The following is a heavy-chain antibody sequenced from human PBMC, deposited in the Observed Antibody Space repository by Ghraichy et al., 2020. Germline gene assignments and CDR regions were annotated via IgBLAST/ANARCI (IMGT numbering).Heavy chain of an antibody. V-gene: IGHV3-21*01. Sequence: LSLTCAASGFTFSSYSMNWVRQAPGKGLEWVSSISSSSSYIYYADSVKGRFTISRDNAKNSLYLQMNSLRAEDTAVYYCARDSPGAANIDFDYWGQGTLVTVSS. D-gene: IGHD6-25*01. CDR2: ISSSSSYI. CDR3: ARDSPGAANIDFDY. J-gene: IGHJ4*02. CDR1: GFTFSSYS.